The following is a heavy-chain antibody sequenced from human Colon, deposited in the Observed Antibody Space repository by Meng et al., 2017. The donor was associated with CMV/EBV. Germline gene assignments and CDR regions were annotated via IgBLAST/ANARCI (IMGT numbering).Heavy chain of an antibody. J-gene: IGHJ4*02. D-gene: IGHD3-3*01. V-gene: IGHV3-11*01. CDR3: VVIGGLTDY. CDR2: ISTSGSTV. Sequence: GESLKISCSASGFPLSDYYIMWIRQAPGKGLEYVAYISTSGSTVYYADSVMGRLTISREHRLVLLCERFSLARRERITLFGVVVIGGLTDYWGQEILVTVSS. CDR1: GFPLSDYY.